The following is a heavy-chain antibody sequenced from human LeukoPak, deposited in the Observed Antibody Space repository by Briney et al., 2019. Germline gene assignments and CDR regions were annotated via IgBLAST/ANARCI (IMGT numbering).Heavy chain of an antibody. V-gene: IGHV1-46*01. CDR2: INPSGGST. CDR1: GYTFTSHH. Sequence: GASVKVSCKASGYTFTSHHVHWVRQAPGQGLEWMGIINPSGGSTNYARKFQGRVTMTRDTSICTAYMELSRLRSDDTAVYYCARVELWGVRYYYYMDVWGKGTTVTVSS. J-gene: IGHJ6*03. CDR3: ARVELWGVRYYYYMDV. D-gene: IGHD3-16*01.